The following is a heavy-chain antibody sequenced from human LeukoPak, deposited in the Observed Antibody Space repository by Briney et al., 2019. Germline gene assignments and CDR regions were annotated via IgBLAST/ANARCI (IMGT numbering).Heavy chain of an antibody. D-gene: IGHD1-26*01. Sequence: GGSLRLSCAASGFTFSSYSMNWVRQAPGKGLEWVSVIYSSGSTYYADSMKGRFTISRDNSKNTLYLQMNSLRVEDTAVYYCARAHYSGNYGDLDYWGQGTLVTVSS. CDR2: IYSSGST. J-gene: IGHJ4*02. CDR1: GFTFSSYS. CDR3: ARAHYSGNYGDLDY. V-gene: IGHV3-53*01.